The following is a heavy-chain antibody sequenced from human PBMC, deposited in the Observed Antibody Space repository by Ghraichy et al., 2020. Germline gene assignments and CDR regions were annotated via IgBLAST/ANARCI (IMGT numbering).Heavy chain of an antibody. J-gene: IGHJ3*02. CDR1: GGSISSSSYY. D-gene: IGHD6-13*01. CDR3: ARLVSSSWDAFDI. CDR2: IYYSGST. V-gene: IGHV4-39*01. Sequence: SETLSLTCTVSGGSISSSSYYWGWIRQPPGKGLEWIGSIYYSGSTYYNPSLKSRVTISVDTSKNQFSLKLSSVTAADTAVYYCARLVSSSWDAFDIWGQGTMVTVSS.